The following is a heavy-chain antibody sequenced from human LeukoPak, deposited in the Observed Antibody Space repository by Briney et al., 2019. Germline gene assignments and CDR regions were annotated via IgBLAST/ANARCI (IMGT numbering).Heavy chain of an antibody. CDR1: NGAVKKYY. V-gene: IGHV4-59*02. CDR2: FLYSGTT. J-gene: IGHJ4*02. CDR3: ATLVYSGSRYHFDT. Sequence: SSDTLSLTCSLSNGAVKKYYWTWIRQPPGQALEPFGNFLYSGTTTYRASLDSRLIISVDNSKNTVSLRLFSVTAADTAVYYCATLVYSGSRYHFDTWGQGTLVTVSS. D-gene: IGHD1-26*01.